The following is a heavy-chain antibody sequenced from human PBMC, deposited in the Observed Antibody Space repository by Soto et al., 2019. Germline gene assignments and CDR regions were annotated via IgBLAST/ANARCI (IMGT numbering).Heavy chain of an antibody. CDR3: ASLSGDIPYVEYFQH. CDR2: IYYSGGT. D-gene: IGHD5-12*01. Sequence: QLQLQESGPGLVKPSETLSLTCTVSGGSISSSSYFWGWIRQPPGKGLEWIGSIYYSGGTYYNPALKSRVTISVDTSKNQFSLRLSSVTATDTAGYYCASLSGDIPYVEYFQHWGLGTLVTVSS. CDR1: GGSISSSSYF. V-gene: IGHV4-39*01. J-gene: IGHJ1*01.